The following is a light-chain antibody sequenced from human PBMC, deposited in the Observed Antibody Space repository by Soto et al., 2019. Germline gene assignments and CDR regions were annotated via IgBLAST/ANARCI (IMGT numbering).Light chain of an antibody. CDR1: QSISSY. V-gene: IGKV1-39*01. J-gene: IGKJ2*01. CDR2: AAS. Sequence: DIPMTQSPSSLSASVGDRVTITCRASQSISSYLNWYQQKPGKAPKLLIYAASSLQSGVPSRFSGRGSGTDFTLTISSLQPEDFATYYGQQSYSPPTFGQGTKLEIK. CDR3: QQSYSPPT.